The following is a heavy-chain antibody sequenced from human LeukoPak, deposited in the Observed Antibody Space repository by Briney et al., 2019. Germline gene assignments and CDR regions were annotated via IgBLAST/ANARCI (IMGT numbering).Heavy chain of an antibody. D-gene: IGHD3-22*01. CDR2: IDPSGGGT. J-gene: IGHJ4*02. Sequence: ASVKVSCKASGYTFTRNYINWLRQAPGQGLEWTGMIDPSGGGTAYAQKSQDRVTTPSDTSTSTVYMELNSLRSEDTAVYYCARLIGDYYDNSRSSYWHGHLDDSGQGALVTVSS. CDR3: ARLIGDYYDNSRSSYWHGHLDD. CDR1: GYTFTRNY. V-gene: IGHV1-46*01.